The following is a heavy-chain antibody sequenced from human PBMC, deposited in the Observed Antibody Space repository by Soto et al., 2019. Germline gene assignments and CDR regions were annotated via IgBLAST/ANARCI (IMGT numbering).Heavy chain of an antibody. CDR3: AREPLPTVTTGY. Sequence: EVQLVESGGGLVQPGGSLRLSCAASGFTVSSNYMGWVRQAPGKGLEWVSVIYSGGSTYYAGSVKGRFTISRDNSKNTLYLQMNSLRAEDTAVYYCAREPLPTVTTGYWGQGTLVTVSS. CDR2: IYSGGST. CDR1: GFTVSSNY. J-gene: IGHJ4*02. D-gene: IGHD4-17*01. V-gene: IGHV3-66*01.